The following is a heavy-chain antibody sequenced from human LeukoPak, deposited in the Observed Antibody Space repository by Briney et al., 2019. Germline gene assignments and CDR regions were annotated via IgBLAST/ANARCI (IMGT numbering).Heavy chain of an antibody. CDR3: VAMPPFRFDP. D-gene: IGHD2-2*01. CDR1: GDAFSGGSASRIDW. J-gene: IGHJ5*02. Sequence: PSETLSLTCAFSGDAFSGGSASRIDWWSWVRQAPGKGLEWIVEIHRSGTAHYSPSLKSRVTISVDTFNEQISLTMTSASAADTATYYCVAMPPFRFDPWGQGTLVIVSS. V-gene: IGHV4-4*02. CDR2: IHRSGTA.